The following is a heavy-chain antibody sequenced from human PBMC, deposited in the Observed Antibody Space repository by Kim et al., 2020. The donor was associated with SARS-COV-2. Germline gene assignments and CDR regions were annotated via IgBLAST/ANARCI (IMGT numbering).Heavy chain of an antibody. CDR1: GFTFSSYG. J-gene: IGHJ5*02. CDR2: IWYDGSNK. Sequence: GGSLRLSCAASGFTFSSYGMHWVRQAQGKGLEWVAVIWYDGSNKYYADSVKGRFTISRDNSKNTLYLQMNSLRAEDTAVYYCASGSGGFDPWCQGTLVTV. D-gene: IGHD3-10*01. CDR3: ASGSGGFDP. V-gene: IGHV3-33*01.